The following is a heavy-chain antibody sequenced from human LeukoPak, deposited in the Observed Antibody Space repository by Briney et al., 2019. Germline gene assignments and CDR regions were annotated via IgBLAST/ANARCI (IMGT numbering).Heavy chain of an antibody. Sequence: GESLKISCKGSGYTFATYWIGWVRQMPGKGLEWMGIIYPGDSDTRYSPSFQGRVTISADKSITTAYLQWSSLKASDTAMYYCARSTYSSGWDFGYWGQGTMVTVSS. CDR2: IYPGDSDT. CDR1: GYTFATYW. CDR3: ARSTYSSGWDFGY. J-gene: IGHJ4*02. D-gene: IGHD6-19*01. V-gene: IGHV5-51*01.